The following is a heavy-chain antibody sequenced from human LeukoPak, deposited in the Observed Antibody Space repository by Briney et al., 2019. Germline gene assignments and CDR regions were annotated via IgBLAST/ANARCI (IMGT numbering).Heavy chain of an antibody. CDR2: IYHSGGT. V-gene: IGHV4-39*07. Sequence: SETLSLTCSVSGASISSSDYYWGWIRQPPGKGLEWIGTIYHSGGTYYNTSLKSRVTISVDTSKNHFSLKFNSVTAADTAVYYCARVGIVLVTGSNWVDPWGQGTLVPVSS. D-gene: IGHD3-22*01. CDR3: ARVGIVLVTGSNWVDP. CDR1: GASISSSDYY. J-gene: IGHJ5*02.